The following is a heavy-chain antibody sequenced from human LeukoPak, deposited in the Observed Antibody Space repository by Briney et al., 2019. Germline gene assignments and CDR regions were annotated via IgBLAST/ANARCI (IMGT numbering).Heavy chain of an antibody. CDR2: IDHSGST. Sequence: SQTLSLTCAVSGGSISSGGYSWSWIRQPPGKGLEWIGYIDHSGSTYYNPSLKSRVTISVDRSKNQFSLKLSSVTAADTAVYYCARGDYGDSTYNWFDPWGQGTLVTVSS. CDR3: ARGDYGDSTYNWFDP. D-gene: IGHD4-17*01. V-gene: IGHV4-30-2*01. J-gene: IGHJ5*02. CDR1: GGSISSGGYS.